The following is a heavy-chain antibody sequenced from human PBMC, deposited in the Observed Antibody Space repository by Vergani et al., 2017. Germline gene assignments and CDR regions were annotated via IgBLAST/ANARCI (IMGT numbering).Heavy chain of an antibody. Sequence: QVQLVQSGAEVKTPGSSVKVSCKASGDTFSSYAISWVRQAPGQGLEWMGGIIPIFGTANYAQKFQGRVTITADESTSTAYMELSSLRSEDTAVYYCAREMADNPGGAFDIWGQGTMVTVSS. CDR2: IIPIFGTA. D-gene: IGHD5-24*01. CDR3: AREMADNPGGAFDI. CDR1: GDTFSSYA. V-gene: IGHV1-69*01. J-gene: IGHJ3*02.